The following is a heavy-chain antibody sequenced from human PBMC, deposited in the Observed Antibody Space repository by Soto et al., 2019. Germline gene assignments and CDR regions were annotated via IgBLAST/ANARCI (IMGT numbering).Heavy chain of an antibody. CDR2: ISGSGGST. J-gene: IGHJ4*02. V-gene: IGHV3-23*01. CDR1: GFTFSSYA. Sequence: GGSLRLSCAASGFTFSSYAMSWVRQAPGKGLEWVSAISGSGGSTYYADSVKGRFTISRDNSKNTLYLQMNSLRAEDTAVYYCAKFGYYDSSGYYADFDYWGQGTLGKVS. CDR3: AKFGYYDSSGYYADFDY. D-gene: IGHD3-22*01.